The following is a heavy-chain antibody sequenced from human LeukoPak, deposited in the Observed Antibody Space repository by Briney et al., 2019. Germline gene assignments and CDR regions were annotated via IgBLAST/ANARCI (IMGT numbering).Heavy chain of an antibody. CDR3: ARGVLTFGGDNRFDP. Sequence: SETLSLTCTVSGGSISSYYWSWIRQPPGKGLEWIGYIFYSGTTKYNPSLKSRVSMTVDTSENQFSLRLSSLTAADTAVYYCARGVLTFGGDNRFDPWGQGTLVTVSS. D-gene: IGHD3-16*01. J-gene: IGHJ5*02. CDR2: IFYSGTT. V-gene: IGHV4-59*01. CDR1: GGSISSYY.